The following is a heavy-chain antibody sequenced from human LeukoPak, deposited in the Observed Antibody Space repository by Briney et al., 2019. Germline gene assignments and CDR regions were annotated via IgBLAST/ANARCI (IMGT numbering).Heavy chain of an antibody. J-gene: IGHJ6*02. Sequence: GGSLRLSCAASGFAFSGSAMHWVRQASGKGLEWVGRIRSKANSYATAYAASVKGRFTISRDDSKNTAYLQMNSLKTEDTAVYYCTRFGRDYQVPTTGHGMDVWGQGTTVTVSS. CDR3: TRFGRDYQVPTTGHGMDV. D-gene: IGHD4-17*01. CDR2: IRSKANSYAT. V-gene: IGHV3-73*01. CDR1: GFAFSGSA.